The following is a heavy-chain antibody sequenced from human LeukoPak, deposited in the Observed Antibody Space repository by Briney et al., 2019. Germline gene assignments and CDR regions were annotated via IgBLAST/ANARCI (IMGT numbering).Heavy chain of an antibody. CDR2: INPNSGGT. J-gene: IGHJ4*02. CDR3: ARAGNDYGTPGDY. V-gene: IGHV1-2*06. Sequence: ASVKVSCKASGYTFTGCYMHWVRQAPGQGLEWMGRINPNSGGTNYAQKFQGRVTMTRDTSISTAYMELSRLRSDDTAVYYCARAGNDYGTPGDYWGQGTLVTVSS. CDR1: GYTFTGCY. D-gene: IGHD4-17*01.